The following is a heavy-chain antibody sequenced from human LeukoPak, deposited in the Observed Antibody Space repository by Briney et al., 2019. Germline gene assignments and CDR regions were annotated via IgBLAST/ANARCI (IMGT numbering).Heavy chain of an antibody. CDR2: MNPNSGNT. CDR1: GYTFTSYD. V-gene: IGHV1-8*01. D-gene: IGHD3-3*01. CDR3: ARGIDFGVVYYYYGMDV. J-gene: IGHJ6*02. Sequence: GASVTVSCTASGYTFTSYDINWVRQATGQGLEWMGWMNPNSGNTGYAQKFQGRVTMTRNTSISTAYMELSSLRSEDTAVYYCARGIDFGVVYYYYGMDVWGQGTTVTVSS.